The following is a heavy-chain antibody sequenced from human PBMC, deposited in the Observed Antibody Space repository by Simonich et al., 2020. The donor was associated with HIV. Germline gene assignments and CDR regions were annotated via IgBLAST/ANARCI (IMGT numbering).Heavy chain of an antibody. CDR1: GFTFSSYA. CDR3: ASGGSISSVWADDY. V-gene: IGHV3-30*07. CDR2: ISYDGSNK. D-gene: IGHD3-16*01. Sequence: QVQLVESGGGVVQPGRSLRLSCAASGFTFSSYAMHWVRQAPGKGLEWVAVISYDGSNKYYADSVKGRFTISRDNAKNTLYRQMNSRRAEDTAVYYCASGGSISSVWADDYWGQGTLVTVSS. J-gene: IGHJ4*02.